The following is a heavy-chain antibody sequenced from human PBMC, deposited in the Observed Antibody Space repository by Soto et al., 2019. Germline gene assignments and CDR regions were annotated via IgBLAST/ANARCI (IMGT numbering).Heavy chain of an antibody. CDR2: IYSRGNT. D-gene: IGHD5-12*01. Sequence: QVQLQESRPRLVKPSETLSLTCTVSGGSITSDYWSWIPQFPGKGLEWIGYIYSRGNTHCNPALKSRVTTSVEAAKTHDSLNLSAVTAADTAVYYCARGRPRDGYNSEHSDFDIWGRGTMVTDTS. J-gene: IGHJ3*02. CDR1: GGSITSDY. V-gene: IGHV4-59*01. CDR3: ARGRPRDGYNSEHSDFDI.